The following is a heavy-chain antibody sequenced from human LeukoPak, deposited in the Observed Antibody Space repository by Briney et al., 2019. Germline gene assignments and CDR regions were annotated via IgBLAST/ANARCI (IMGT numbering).Heavy chain of an antibody. V-gene: IGHV1-69*01. CDR2: IIPIFGTA. D-gene: IGHD4-23*01. J-gene: IGHJ3*02. CDR1: GGTFSSYA. Sequence: SVKVSCKASGGTFSSYAISWVRQAPGQGLEWMGGIIPIFGTANYAQKFQGRVTITADVSTSTAYMELSSLRSEDTAVYYCARAYLLETMVVNEYHDAFDIWGQGTMVTVSS. CDR3: ARAYLLETMVVNEYHDAFDI.